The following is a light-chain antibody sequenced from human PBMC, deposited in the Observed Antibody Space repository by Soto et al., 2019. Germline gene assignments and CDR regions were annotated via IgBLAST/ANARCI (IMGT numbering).Light chain of an antibody. V-gene: IGLV1-44*01. CDR3: AAWDDSLNGLYV. CDR2: STS. CDR1: SSNIGSNS. Sequence: QSVLTQPPSASGTPGQRVTISCSGSSSNIGSNSVNWYQQLPGTAPKLLVYSTSERPSGVPDRFSGSKSGTSASLAISALQSEDEADYFCAAWDDSLNGLYVFGTGTKLTV. J-gene: IGLJ1*01.